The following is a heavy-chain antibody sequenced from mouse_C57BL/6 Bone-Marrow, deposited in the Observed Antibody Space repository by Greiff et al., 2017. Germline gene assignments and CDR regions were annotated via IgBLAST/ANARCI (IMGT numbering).Heavy chain of an antibody. Sequence: EVKLQQSGAELVKPGASVKMSCKASGYTFTDYNMDWVKQSPGKSLEWIGDINPNNGGTTYNQKFKGKATLTVDKSSSTAYMELRSLTSEDTAVYYGARRSPCAMDYWGQGTSVTVSS. CDR3: ARRSPCAMDY. CDR1: GYTFTDYN. V-gene: IGHV1-18*01. CDR2: INPNNGGT. J-gene: IGHJ4*01. D-gene: IGHD6-1*01.